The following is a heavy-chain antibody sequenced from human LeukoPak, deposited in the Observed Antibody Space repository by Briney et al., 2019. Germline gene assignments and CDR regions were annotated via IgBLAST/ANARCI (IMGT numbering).Heavy chain of an antibody. CDR2: IIPILGIA. V-gene: IGHV1-69*04. D-gene: IGHD6-19*01. Sequence: ASVKVSCKASGGTFSSYAISWVRQAPGQGLEWMGRIIPILGIANYAQKFQGRVTITADKSTSTAYMELSSLRSEDTAVYYCARVPPSIAVAGNRNNPLDYWGQGTLVTVSS. J-gene: IGHJ4*02. CDR1: GGTFSSYA. CDR3: ARVPPSIAVAGNRNNPLDY.